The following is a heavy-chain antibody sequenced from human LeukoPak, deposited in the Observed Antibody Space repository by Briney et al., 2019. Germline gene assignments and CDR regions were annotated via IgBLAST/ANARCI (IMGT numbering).Heavy chain of an antibody. CDR2: IWYDGSNK. CDR3: ARETYCGGGSCYRGNFDV. J-gene: IGHJ3*01. D-gene: IGHD2-15*01. CDR1: GFTFSNYA. V-gene: IGHV3-33*08. Sequence: GGSLRLSCGGSGFTFSNYAMIWVRQAPGKGLQWVAAIWYDGSNKYYPDSVKGRFTISRDNSKNTLYLQMNSLRADDTAVYYCARETYCGGGSCYRGNFDVWGQGTMVTVSS.